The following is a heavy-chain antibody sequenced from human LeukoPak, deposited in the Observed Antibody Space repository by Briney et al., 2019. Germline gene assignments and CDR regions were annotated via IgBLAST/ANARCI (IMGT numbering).Heavy chain of an antibody. CDR1: GGSISSYY. V-gene: IGHV4-59*12. CDR2: IYYSGST. CDR3: AREDIVVVPAAMRADYYYYGMDV. J-gene: IGHJ6*02. Sequence: PSETLSLTCTVSGGSISSYYWSWIRQPPGKGLEWIGYIYYSGSTNYNPSLKSRVTISVDTSKNQFSLKLSSVTAADTAVYYCAREDIVVVPAAMRADYYYYGMDVWGQGTTVTVSS. D-gene: IGHD2-2*01.